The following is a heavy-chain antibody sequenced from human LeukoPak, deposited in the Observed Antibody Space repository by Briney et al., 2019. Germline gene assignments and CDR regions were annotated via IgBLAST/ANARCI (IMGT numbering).Heavy chain of an antibody. V-gene: IGHV4-38-2*02. CDR2: VFHSGNS. D-gene: IGHD1-14*01. CDR1: GGSISGYY. J-gene: IGHJ4*02. Sequence: PSETLSLTCTVSGGSISGYYWSWIRQAPGKGLEWIGSVFHSGNSYSNPSLSSRVTISVDTSSNRFSLRLTSVTAGDTAVYFCAREGPGVITSRGTGYDFWGQGTPVTVSS. CDR3: AREGPGVITSRGTGYDF.